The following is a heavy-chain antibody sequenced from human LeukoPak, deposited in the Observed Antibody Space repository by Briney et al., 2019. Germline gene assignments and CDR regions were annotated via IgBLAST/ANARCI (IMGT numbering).Heavy chain of an antibody. CDR2: INPSGGST. D-gene: IGHD2-15*01. CDR1: GYTFTSYY. CDR3: ARDPPYCSGGSCYPSGHFDY. J-gene: IGHJ4*02. V-gene: IGHV1-46*01. Sequence: ASVKVSCTASGYTFTSYYMHWVRQAPGQGLEWMGIINPSGGSTSYAQKFQGRVTMTRDMSTSTVYMELSSLRSEDTAVYYCARDPPYCSGGSCYPSGHFDYWGQGTLVTVSS.